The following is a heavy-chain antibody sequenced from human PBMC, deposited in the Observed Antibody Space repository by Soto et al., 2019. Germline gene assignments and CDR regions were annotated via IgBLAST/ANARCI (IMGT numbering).Heavy chain of an antibody. CDR3: ARGGPLRRRQWLVKERYYFDY. CDR1: GYTFTSYD. Sequence: ASVKVSCKASGYTFTSYDINWVRQATGQGLEWMGWMNPNSGNTGYAQKFQGRVTMTRNTSISTAYMELSSLRSEDTAVYYCARGGPLRRRQWLVKERYYFDYWGQGTLVTVSS. CDR2: MNPNSGNT. V-gene: IGHV1-8*01. D-gene: IGHD6-19*01. J-gene: IGHJ4*02.